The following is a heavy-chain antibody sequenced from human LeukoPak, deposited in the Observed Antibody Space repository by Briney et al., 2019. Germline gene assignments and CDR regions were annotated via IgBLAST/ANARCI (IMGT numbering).Heavy chain of an antibody. V-gene: IGHV3-20*04. D-gene: IGHD3-10*01. Sequence: PGGSLRLSCVASGLTFADYGMSWVRQAPGKGLGWVSGINWNGGSTGYADSVKGRFTISRDNAKNSLYLQMNSLRAEDTALYYCARAYYGSGTYYYYYYYMDVWGKGTTVTVSS. J-gene: IGHJ6*03. CDR3: ARAYYGSGTYYYYYYYMDV. CDR2: INWNGGST. CDR1: GLTFADYG.